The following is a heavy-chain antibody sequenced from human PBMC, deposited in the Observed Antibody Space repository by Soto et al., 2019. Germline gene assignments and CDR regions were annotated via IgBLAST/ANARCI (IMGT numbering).Heavy chain of an antibody. J-gene: IGHJ3*02. CDR3: ARQGIVYNAFDS. Sequence: GESLKISCKGSGYRFAIYWIGWVRQMPGKGLEWMGIIYPGDSDTRYSPSFQGQVTISADKSISTAYLQWSSLKASDTAMYFCARQGIVYNAFDSWGQGTMVIVSS. D-gene: IGHD1-26*01. V-gene: IGHV5-51*01. CDR1: GYRFAIYW. CDR2: IYPGDSDT.